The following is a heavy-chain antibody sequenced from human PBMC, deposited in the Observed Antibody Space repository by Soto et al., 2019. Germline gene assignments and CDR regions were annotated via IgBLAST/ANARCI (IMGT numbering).Heavy chain of an antibody. D-gene: IGHD4-17*01. J-gene: IGHJ2*01. V-gene: IGHV3-30-3*01. CDR3: ASENSYGGHVIGSLDL. Sequence: QVQLVESGGGVVQPGRSLRLSCTASGFTFSTYAMQWVRQAPGKGLEWVAVVSSEGGTQFYADSVKGRFTISRDNSKNSLYLQMSSLTTEDAAIYYCASENSYGGHVIGSLDLWGRGTLGSVSS. CDR2: VSSEGGTQ. CDR1: GFTFSTYA.